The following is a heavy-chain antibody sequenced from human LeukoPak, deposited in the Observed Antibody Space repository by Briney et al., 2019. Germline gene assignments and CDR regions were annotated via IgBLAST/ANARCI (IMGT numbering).Heavy chain of an antibody. J-gene: IGHJ4*02. V-gene: IGHV3-43D*03. CDR2: ISWDGSHT. CDR1: GFTFDDYA. CDR3: TKVKWAVDCTPTSCPYFDY. Sequence: GGSLRLSCAASGFTFDDYAMHWVRQAPGKGLEWVSLISWDGSHTYYTDSVKGRFTISRDNSENSLYLQMNSLRPEDTALYYCTKVKWAVDCTPTSCPYFDYWGQGTLVTVSS. D-gene: IGHD2-2*01.